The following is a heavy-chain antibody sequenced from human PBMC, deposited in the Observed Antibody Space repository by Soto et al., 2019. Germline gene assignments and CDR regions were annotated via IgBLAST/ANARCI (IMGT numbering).Heavy chain of an antibody. CDR3: ARYILAEMATYYYCYGMDV. CDR2: IWYDGSNK. Sequence: PVGLLRVSRSVSGVKFGGFGGRWVRKEKGKGLEWVAVIWYDGSNKYYADSVKGRFTIPRDNSKNTLYLQMNSLRAEDTAVSYCARYILAEMATYYYCYGMDVWGQGTTVTVSS. D-gene: IGHD2-8*01. V-gene: IGHV3-33*08. CDR1: GVKFGGFG. J-gene: IGHJ6*02.